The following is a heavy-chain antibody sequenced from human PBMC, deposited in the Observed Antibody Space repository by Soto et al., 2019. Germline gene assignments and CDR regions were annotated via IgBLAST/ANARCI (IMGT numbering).Heavy chain of an antibody. J-gene: IGHJ4*02. CDR1: GFTFSSYS. CDR2: SSSSSSYI. CDR3: AIALALVDDY. V-gene: IGHV3-21*01. Sequence: GGSLRLSCAASGFTFSSYSMNWGRQAPGKGLGWVSSSSSSSSYIYYADSVNDRFTISRDDAKNSLYLQMNSLRAEDTAVEYCAIALALVDDYWGQGTLVTVSS. D-gene: IGHD6-6*01.